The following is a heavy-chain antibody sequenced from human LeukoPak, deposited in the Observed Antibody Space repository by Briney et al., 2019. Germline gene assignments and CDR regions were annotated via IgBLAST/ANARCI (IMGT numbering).Heavy chain of an antibody. CDR3: ARGLSGYASSLGY. Sequence: GGSLRLSCAASGFTFSSYWMHCVRQVPGKGLVWVSRINSDGSSTSYADSVRGRFSISRDNAKNTLYLQMNSLRAEDTAVYYCARGLSGYASSLGYWGQGTLVTVSA. J-gene: IGHJ4*02. CDR2: INSDGSST. V-gene: IGHV3-74*01. D-gene: IGHD6-6*01. CDR1: GFTFSSYW.